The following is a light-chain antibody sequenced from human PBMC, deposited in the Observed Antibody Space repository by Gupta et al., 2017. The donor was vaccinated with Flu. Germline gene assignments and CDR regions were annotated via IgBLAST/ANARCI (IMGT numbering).Light chain of an antibody. J-gene: IGLJ2*01. CDR1: NIVNKS. CDR2: DDS. V-gene: IGLV3-21*02. Sequence: SYEVTQPPAVSVAPGQTAKITCGGENIVNKSVHWYQQKPGQAPVVVIYDDSDRPSGINERFSGSNSGNTATLTISRVEVGDEADYHCQVWDDANDHQMIFGGGTKLSVL. CDR3: QVWDDANDHQMI.